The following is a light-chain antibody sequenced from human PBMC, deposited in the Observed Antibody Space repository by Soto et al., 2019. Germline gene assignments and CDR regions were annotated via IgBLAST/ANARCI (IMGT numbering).Light chain of an antibody. J-gene: IGKJ2*01. CDR1: QSVSSY. CDR3: QQRNNWMYT. Sequence: EIVLTQSPATLSLSPGERATLSCRASQSVSSYLAWYQQKPGQAPRLLIYETSTRATGIPARFSGSGPGTDFTLTISSLEPEDFAVYYWQQRNNWMYTFGQGTKLEIK. CDR2: ETS. V-gene: IGKV3-11*01.